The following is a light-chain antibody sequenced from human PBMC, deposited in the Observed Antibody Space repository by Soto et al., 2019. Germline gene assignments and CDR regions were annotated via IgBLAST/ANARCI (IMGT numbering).Light chain of an antibody. CDR3: QQYGSSGT. J-gene: IGKJ1*01. V-gene: IGKV3-15*01. CDR1: QSVRSN. Sequence: ETVLTQSLDTLSVSPGESATLSCRASQSVRSNLAWYHQKPGQAPRLLIYGASTRATGIPARFSGSGSGTDFTLTITSLEPEDFAIYYCQQYGSSGTFGQGTKVDIK. CDR2: GAS.